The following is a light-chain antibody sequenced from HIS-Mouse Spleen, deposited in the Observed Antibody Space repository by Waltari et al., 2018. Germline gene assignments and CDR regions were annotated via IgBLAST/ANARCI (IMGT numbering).Light chain of an antibody. CDR3: QQLNSYPF. CDR2: AAS. J-gene: IGKJ4*01. Sequence: DIQLTQSPSFLSASVGDRVTITCRASQGISSYLAWYQQKPGKAPKLLIYAASTLQSGVPSRFSGSGSVTEFTLTISSLQPEDFATYYCQQLNSYPFFGGGTKVEIK. V-gene: IGKV1-9*01. CDR1: QGISSY.